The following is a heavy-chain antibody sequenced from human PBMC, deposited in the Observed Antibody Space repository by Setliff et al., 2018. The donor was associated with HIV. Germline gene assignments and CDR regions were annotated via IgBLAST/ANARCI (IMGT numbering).Heavy chain of an antibody. D-gene: IGHD1-1*01. Sequence: AGGSLRLSCVASGFSFGSYWMSWVRQAPGKGPEWVAHIKQDASEKYFVDSVKGRFTISRDNSKNTLYLQLNSLRPDDTGVYYCASARIPTGGTSTSFDFWGQGALVTVSS. CDR1: GFSFGSYW. CDR2: IKQDASEK. CDR3: ASARIPTGGTSTSFDF. J-gene: IGHJ4*02. V-gene: IGHV3-7*01.